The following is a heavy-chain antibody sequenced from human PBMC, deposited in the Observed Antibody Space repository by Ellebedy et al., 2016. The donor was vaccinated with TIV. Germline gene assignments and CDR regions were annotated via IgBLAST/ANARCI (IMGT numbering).Heavy chain of an antibody. J-gene: IGHJ5*02. D-gene: IGHD3-10*01. V-gene: IGHV4-59*01. CDR3: ARDLMASGWFDP. CDR1: GGSISTYY. CDR2: IHYSGTS. Sequence: MPSETLSLTCTVSGGSISTYYWSWIRQPPGKGLEWIGYIHYSGTSNYNPSLTSRVTVSVDTSKNHFSLKLRSVTAADTAVYYCARDLMASGWFDPWGQGTLVTVSS.